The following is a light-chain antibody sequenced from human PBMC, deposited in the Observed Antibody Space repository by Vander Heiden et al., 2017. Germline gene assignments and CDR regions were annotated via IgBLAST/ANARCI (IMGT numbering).Light chain of an antibody. CDR2: KDS. V-gene: IGLV3-25*03. J-gene: IGLJ2*01. CDR1: ALPKQY. CDR3: QSADSSGTYVI. Sequence: SYELTQPPSVSVSPGQTARITCSGDALPKQYAYWYQQKPGQAPVLGIYKDSERPSGIPERFSGSGSGTTVTLTISGVQAEDEADYYGQSADSSGTYVIFGGGTKLTVL.